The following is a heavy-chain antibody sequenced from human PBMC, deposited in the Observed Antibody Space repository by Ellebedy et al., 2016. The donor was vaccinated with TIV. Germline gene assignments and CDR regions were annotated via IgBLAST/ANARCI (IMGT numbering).Heavy chain of an antibody. Sequence: SETLSLTXPVSGGSISTYYWSWIRQPPGKGLEWIGYIYYSGSTNYNPSLKSRVTISVDTSKNQFSLKLSSVTAADTAVYYCARDRIVVVPAAIISHYYYYYGMDVWGQGTTVTVSS. V-gene: IGHV4-59*01. J-gene: IGHJ6*02. CDR1: GGSISTYY. CDR3: ARDRIVVVPAAIISHYYYYYGMDV. D-gene: IGHD2-2*01. CDR2: IYYSGST.